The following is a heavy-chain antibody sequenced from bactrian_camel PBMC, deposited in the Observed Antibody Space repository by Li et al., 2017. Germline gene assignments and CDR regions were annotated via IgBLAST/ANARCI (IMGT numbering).Heavy chain of an antibody. V-gene: IGHV3S40*01. CDR3: ATVASGGEPWRCGDWYLDWPYAS. CDR1: GFGAMGWC. D-gene: IGHD6*01. J-gene: IGHJ4*01. Sequence: DVQLVESGGGSVQAGGSLRLSCAASGFGAMGWCVAWFRQTPGKERQGVASIYTNGGDTYYVDSVKGRFTISKDNAKVYLQMDSLKLEDTAMYYCATVASGGEPWRCGDWYLDWPYASWGQGTQVTVS. CDR2: IYTNGGDT.